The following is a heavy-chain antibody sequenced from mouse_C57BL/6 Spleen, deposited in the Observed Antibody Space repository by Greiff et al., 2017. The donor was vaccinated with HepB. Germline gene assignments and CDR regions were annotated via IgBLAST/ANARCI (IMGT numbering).Heavy chain of an antibody. Sequence: VHVKQSGPELVKPGASVKIPCKASGYTFTDYNMDWVKQSHGKSLEWIGDINPNNGGTIYNQKFKGKATLTVDKSSSTAYMELRSLTSEDTAVYYCARWGLLRYYAMDYWGQGTSVTVSS. V-gene: IGHV1-18*01. D-gene: IGHD1-1*01. CDR2: INPNNGGT. CDR3: ARWGLLRYYAMDY. CDR1: GYTFTDYN. J-gene: IGHJ4*01.